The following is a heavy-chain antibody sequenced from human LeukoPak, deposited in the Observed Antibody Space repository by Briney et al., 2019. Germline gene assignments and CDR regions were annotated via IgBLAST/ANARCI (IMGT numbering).Heavy chain of an antibody. CDR2: IYYSGTT. CDR1: GGSISSYY. D-gene: IGHD6-13*01. CDR3: ARGVYIAAAQYGY. J-gene: IGHJ4*02. Sequence: SETLSLTCTVSGGSISSYYWRWIRQPPGKGLEWIGYIYYSGTTNYNPSLKSRVTISVDTSKNQFSLKLSSVTAADTAVYYCARGVYIAAAQYGYWGQGTLVSVSS. V-gene: IGHV4-59*01.